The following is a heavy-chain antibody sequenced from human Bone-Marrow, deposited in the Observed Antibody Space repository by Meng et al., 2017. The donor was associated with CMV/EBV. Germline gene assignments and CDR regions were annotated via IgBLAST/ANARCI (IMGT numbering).Heavy chain of an antibody. V-gene: IGHV3-30*02. Sequence: GGSLRLSCAASGFTFSNYGMHWVRQAPGKGLEWVAFIRYDGNNKYYADSVKGRFTISRDNSKNTLHLQMNSLRIEDTAVYYCAKDGRVFVKDWGQGTLVTVSS. CDR3: AKDGRVFVKD. D-gene: IGHD3-16*02. J-gene: IGHJ4*02. CDR2: IRYDGNNK. CDR1: GFTFSNYG.